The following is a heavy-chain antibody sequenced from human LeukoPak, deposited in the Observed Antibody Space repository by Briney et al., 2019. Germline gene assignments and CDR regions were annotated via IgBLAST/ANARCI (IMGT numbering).Heavy chain of an antibody. CDR2: IYYSGST. CDR3: ARSPILTMIPGNYFDY. V-gene: IGHV4-31*03. J-gene: IGHJ4*02. D-gene: IGHD3-22*01. Sequence: SQTLSLPCTVSGGSISSGGYYWSWIRQHPGKGLEWIGYIYYSGSTYYNPSLKSRVTISVDTSKNQFSLKLSSVTAADTAVYYCARSPILTMIPGNYFDYWGQGTLVTVSS. CDR1: GGSISSGGYY.